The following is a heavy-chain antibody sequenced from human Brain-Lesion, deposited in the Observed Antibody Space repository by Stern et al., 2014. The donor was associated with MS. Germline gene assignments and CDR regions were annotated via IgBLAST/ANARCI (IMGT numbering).Heavy chain of an antibody. D-gene: IGHD3-3*01. CDR2: IKEDGTEK. CDR3: ARVYNTIYGIVTQRGSGMDV. Sequence: EMQLVESGGGLVQPGGSLTISCTAAGFTFGNYWMTWVRQAPGKGLEWVANIKEDGTEKKYGDSVKGRFTISRDNARNSLYLQMNRLRGEDTALYYCARVYNTIYGIVTQRGSGMDVWGQGTTVIVSS. V-gene: IGHV3-7*01. CDR1: GFTFGNYW. J-gene: IGHJ6*02.